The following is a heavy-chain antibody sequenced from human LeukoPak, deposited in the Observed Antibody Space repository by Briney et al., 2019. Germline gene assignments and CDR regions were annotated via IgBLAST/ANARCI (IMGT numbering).Heavy chain of an antibody. CDR2: ISGSGGST. CDR3: ARTDPYYYYYMDV. D-gene: IGHD1-1*01. Sequence: PGGSLRLSCAASGFTFSSYAMSWVRQAPGKGLEWVSAISGSGGSTYYADSVKGRFTISRGNSKNTLYLQMNSLRAEDTAVYYCARTDPYYYYYMDVWGKGTTVTVSS. CDR1: GFTFSSYA. V-gene: IGHV3-23*01. J-gene: IGHJ6*03.